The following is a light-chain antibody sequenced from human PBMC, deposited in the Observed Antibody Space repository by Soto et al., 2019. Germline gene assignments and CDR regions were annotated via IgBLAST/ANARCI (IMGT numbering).Light chain of an antibody. J-gene: IGLJ1*01. CDR2: DVS. V-gene: IGLV2-14*01. Sequence: QSVLPQPASVSGSPGQSLTISCTGTSSDVGGYNYVSWYQQHPGKAPKLMIYDVSNRPSGVSNRFSGSKSGNTASLTISGLQAEDEADYYCSSYTSSSPLFGTGTKVTVL. CDR3: SSYTSSSPL. CDR1: SSDVGGYNY.